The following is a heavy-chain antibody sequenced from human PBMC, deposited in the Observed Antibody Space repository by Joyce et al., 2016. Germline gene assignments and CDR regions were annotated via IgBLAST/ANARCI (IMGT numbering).Heavy chain of an antibody. Sequence: EVQLVESGGGLIQPGGSLRISCAASGFTINNSYMSWIRQAPGKGLEWVSIIYSGGNPYYADSEKGRFTISRDTSKNTLYLQMNSLRDEDTAMYYCARERVDFSGTGQCIYYFDNWGQGTLVTVAS. CDR2: IYSGGNP. V-gene: IGHV3-53*01. D-gene: IGHD3/OR15-3a*01. J-gene: IGHJ4*02. CDR1: GFTINNSY. CDR3: ARERVDFSGTGQCIYYFDN.